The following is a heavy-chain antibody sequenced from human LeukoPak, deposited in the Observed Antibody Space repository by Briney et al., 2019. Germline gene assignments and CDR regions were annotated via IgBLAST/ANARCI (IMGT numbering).Heavy chain of an antibody. D-gene: IGHD1-26*01. J-gene: IGHJ4*02. CDR1: GFTFTNYA. CDR3: ARDLLQVGATIFDY. Sequence: GGSLRLSCAASGFTFTNYAMSWVRQAPGKGLEWVAVISYDGSNKYYADSVKGRFTISRDNSKNTLYLQMNSLRAEDTAVYYCARDLLQVGATIFDYWGQGTLVTVSS. V-gene: IGHV3-30-3*01. CDR2: ISYDGSNK.